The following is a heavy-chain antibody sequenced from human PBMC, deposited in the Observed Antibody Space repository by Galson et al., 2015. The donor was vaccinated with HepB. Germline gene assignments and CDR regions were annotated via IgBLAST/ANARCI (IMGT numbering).Heavy chain of an antibody. V-gene: IGHV4-31*03. J-gene: IGHJ4*02. Sequence: LSLTCTVSGGSISSGGYYWSWIRQHPGKGLEWIGYIYYSGSTYYNPSLKSRVTISVDTSKNQFSLKLSSVTAADTAVYYCAVDIAAAGYFDYWGQGTLVTVSS. CDR1: GGSISSGGYY. CDR3: AVDIAAAGYFDY. CDR2: IYYSGST. D-gene: IGHD6-13*01.